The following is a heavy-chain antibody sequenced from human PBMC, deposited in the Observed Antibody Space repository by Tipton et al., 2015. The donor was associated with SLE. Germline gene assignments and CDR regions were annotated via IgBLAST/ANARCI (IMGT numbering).Heavy chain of an antibody. CDR2: IYHSGST. J-gene: IGHJ3*02. D-gene: IGHD6-19*01. Sequence: TLSLTCTVSGYSISSGFYWGWIRQPPGKRLEWIGNIYHSGSTFYNPSLKSRVTISVDTSKNQFSLKLSSVTAADTAVYYCARGSTLDSSGWYRAFDIWGQGTMVTVSS. V-gene: IGHV4-38-2*02. CDR1: GYSISSGFY. CDR3: ARGSTLDSSGWYRAFDI.